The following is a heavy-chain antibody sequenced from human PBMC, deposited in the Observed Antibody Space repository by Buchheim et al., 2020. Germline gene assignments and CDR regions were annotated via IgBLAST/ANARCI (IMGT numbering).Heavy chain of an antibody. CDR3: ARRNTQGLYFDY. J-gene: IGHJ4*02. CDR1: GGSISSSSYY. Sequence: QLQLQESGPGLVKPSETLSLTCTVSGGSISSSSYYWGWIRQPPGKGLEWIGSIYYSGSTYYNPSLKSRIAMSIDKSRNQFSLNLSSVTAADMAVYYCARRNTQGLYFDYWGQGTL. D-gene: IGHD1-14*01. CDR2: IYYSGST. V-gene: IGHV4-39*07.